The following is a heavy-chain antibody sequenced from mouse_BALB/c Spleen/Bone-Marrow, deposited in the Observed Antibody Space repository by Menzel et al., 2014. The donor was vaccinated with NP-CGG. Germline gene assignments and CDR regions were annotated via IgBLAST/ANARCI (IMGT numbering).Heavy chain of an antibody. V-gene: IGHV1-82*01. CDR3: ARRRTFITSVVDYLDV. D-gene: IGHD1-1*02. CDR2: IYPGDGNT. J-gene: IGHJ1*01. Sequence: QVQLQQSGPELVKPGASVKISCRASGYVFSSSWMNWVKQRPGQGLEWIGRIYPGDGNTNYNGKFKGKATLTADTSSSTAYMQNSSLTSVDSAVYCCARRRTFITSVVDYLDVWGAGTTVTVSS. CDR1: GYVFSSSW.